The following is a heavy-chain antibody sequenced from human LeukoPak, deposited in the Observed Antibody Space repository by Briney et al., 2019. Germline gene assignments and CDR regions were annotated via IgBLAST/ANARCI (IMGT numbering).Heavy chain of an antibody. Sequence: PSETLSLTCTVSGGSISSGGYYWSWIRQPPGKGLEWIGYIYHSGSTYYNPSLKSRVTISVDRSKNQFSLKLSSVTAADTAVYYCARDRKDSSGWYYYAFDIWGQGTMVTVSS. CDR2: IYHSGST. CDR1: GGSISSGGYY. CDR3: ARDRKDSSGWYYYAFDI. J-gene: IGHJ3*02. D-gene: IGHD6-19*01. V-gene: IGHV4-30-2*01.